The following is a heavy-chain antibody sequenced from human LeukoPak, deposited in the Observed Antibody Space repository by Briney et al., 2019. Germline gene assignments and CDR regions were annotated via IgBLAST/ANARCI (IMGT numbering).Heavy chain of an antibody. CDR3: ARLDASGLDY. CDR2: INWNGGST. V-gene: IGHV3-20*04. J-gene: IGHJ4*02. D-gene: IGHD6-19*01. Sequence: PGGSLRLSCAASGFTFSSYSMNWVRQAPGKGLEWVSGINWNGGSTGYADSVKGRFTISRDNAKNSLYLQMNSLRADDTAVYYCARLDASGLDYWGQGTLVTVSS. CDR1: GFTFSSYS.